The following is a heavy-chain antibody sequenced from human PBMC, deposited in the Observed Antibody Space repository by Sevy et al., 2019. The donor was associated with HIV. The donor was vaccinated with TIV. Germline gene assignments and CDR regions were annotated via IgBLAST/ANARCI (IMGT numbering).Heavy chain of an antibody. J-gene: IGHJ5*02. Sequence: GESLKISCKGSGYSFTSYWIGWVRQMPGKGLEWMGIIYPGDSDTRYSPSFQGQVTISAHKSISTAYLQWSRLKASETAMYYCARAHVGVVPAAMLYNWFDPWGQGTLVTVSS. CDR2: IYPGDSDT. V-gene: IGHV5-51*01. CDR1: GYSFTSYW. CDR3: ARAHVGVVPAAMLYNWFDP. D-gene: IGHD2-2*01.